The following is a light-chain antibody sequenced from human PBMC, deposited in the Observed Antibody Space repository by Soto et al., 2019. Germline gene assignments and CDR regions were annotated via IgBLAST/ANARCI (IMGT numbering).Light chain of an antibody. CDR1: QSISSW. CDR2: KAS. V-gene: IGKV1-5*03. CDR3: QQYNSYPLT. Sequence: DIQMTQSPSTLSASVGARVTITCRASQSISSWLAWYQQKPGKAPNLLIYKASSLESGVPSRFSGSGSGTEFTLTISSLQPDDFATYYCQQYNSYPLTFGRGTKVEIK. J-gene: IGKJ4*01.